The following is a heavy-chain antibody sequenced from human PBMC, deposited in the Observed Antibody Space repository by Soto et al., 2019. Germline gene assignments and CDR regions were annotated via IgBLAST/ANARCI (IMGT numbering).Heavy chain of an antibody. Sequence: TLSLPCAVYGGSFSGYYWSWIRQPPGKGLEWIGEINHSGSTNYNPSLKSRVTISVDTSKNQFSLKLSSVTAADTAVYYCAREDYYDSSGYRTRDAFDIWGQGTMVTVSS. D-gene: IGHD3-22*01. CDR1: GGSFSGYY. CDR3: AREDYYDSSGYRTRDAFDI. V-gene: IGHV4-34*01. J-gene: IGHJ3*02. CDR2: INHSGST.